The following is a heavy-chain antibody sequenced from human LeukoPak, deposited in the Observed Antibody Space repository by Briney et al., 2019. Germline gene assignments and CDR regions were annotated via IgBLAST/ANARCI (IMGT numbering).Heavy chain of an antibody. CDR1: GFTFSSYW. CDR2: INSDGSVT. D-gene: IGHD3-9*01. CDR3: ARLDILTGNYYYFEY. V-gene: IGHV3-74*01. J-gene: IGHJ4*02. Sequence: GGSLRLSCAASGFTFSSYWMHWVRQAPGKGLVWVSRINSDGSVTTYADSVKGRFTISRDNAKNTLYLQMNSLRAEGTAVYFCARLDILTGNYYYFEYWGQGSLVTVSS.